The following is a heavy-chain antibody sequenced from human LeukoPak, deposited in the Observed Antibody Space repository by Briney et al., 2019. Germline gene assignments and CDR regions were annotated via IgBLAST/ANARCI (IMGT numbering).Heavy chain of an antibody. Sequence: GASVKVSCKASGYTFTSYDINWVRQATGQGLEWMGWMNPNSGNTGYAQKFQGRVTITRNTSISTAYMELSSLRSEDTAVYYCARGGSDYVWGSYDLGAFDIWGQGTMVTVSS. CDR3: ARGGSDYVWGSYDLGAFDI. D-gene: IGHD3-16*01. CDR1: GYTFTSYD. CDR2: MNPNSGNT. V-gene: IGHV1-8*03. J-gene: IGHJ3*02.